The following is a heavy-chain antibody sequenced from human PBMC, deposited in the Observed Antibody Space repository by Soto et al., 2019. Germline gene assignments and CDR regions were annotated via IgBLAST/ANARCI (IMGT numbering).Heavy chain of an antibody. J-gene: IGHJ4*02. CDR3: AKGTYDSSGYYTAPDY. Sequence: EVQLLESGGGLVQPGGSLRLSCAASGFTFSSYAMSWVRQAPGKGLEWVSAISGSGGSTYYADSVKGRFTISRDNSKNTLYLQMNSLRAEDTAVYYCAKGTYDSSGYYTAPDYWGQGTLVTVSS. V-gene: IGHV3-23*01. CDR1: GFTFSSYA. D-gene: IGHD3-22*01. CDR2: ISGSGGST.